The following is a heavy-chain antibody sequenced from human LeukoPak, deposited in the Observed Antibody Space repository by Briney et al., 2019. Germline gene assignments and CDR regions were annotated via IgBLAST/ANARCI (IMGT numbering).Heavy chain of an antibody. Sequence: SETLSLICSVSSYSINSNYYWGWIRQSPGKGLEWIGSIYHTGSTYYNPSLKSRVTISLDASNKQFSLRLSSVTAADTAVYYCVRDDYNTDDDYWGQGTLVTVSS. D-gene: IGHD4-11*01. J-gene: IGHJ4*02. CDR2: IYHTGST. CDR3: VRDDYNTDDDY. CDR1: SYSINSNYY. V-gene: IGHV4-38-2*02.